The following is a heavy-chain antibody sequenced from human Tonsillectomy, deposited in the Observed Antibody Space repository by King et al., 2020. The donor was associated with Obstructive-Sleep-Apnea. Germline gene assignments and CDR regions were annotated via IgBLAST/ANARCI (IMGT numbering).Heavy chain of an antibody. CDR2: ILISGGST. CDR1: GFTFSSYA. CDR3: AKGISFTMVRGVMRSYYFDY. Sequence: VQLVESGGGLVQPGGSLRLSCAASGFTFSSYAMNWVRQAPGKGLEWVSTILISGGSTDYADSVKGRFTISRDNSKNTLYLPMNTLRAEDTAVYYCAKGISFTMVRGVMRSYYFDYWGQGTLVTVSS. V-gene: IGHV3-23*04. D-gene: IGHD3-10*01. J-gene: IGHJ4*02.